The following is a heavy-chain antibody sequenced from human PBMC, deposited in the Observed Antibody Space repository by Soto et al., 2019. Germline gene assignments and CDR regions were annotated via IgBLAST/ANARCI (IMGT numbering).Heavy chain of an antibody. Sequence: PSETLSLTCTVSGGSISSSSYYWGWIRQPPGKGLEWIGSIYYSGSTYYNPSLKSRVTISVDTSKNQFSLKLSSVTAADTAVYYCARYGDYDFDPWGQGTLVTVSS. CDR2: IYYSGST. D-gene: IGHD4-17*01. J-gene: IGHJ5*02. CDR1: GGSISSSSYY. V-gene: IGHV4-39*01. CDR3: ARYGDYDFDP.